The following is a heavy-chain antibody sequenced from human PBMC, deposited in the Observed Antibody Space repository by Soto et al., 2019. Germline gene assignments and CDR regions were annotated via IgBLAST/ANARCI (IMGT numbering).Heavy chain of an antibody. J-gene: IGHJ6*03. CDR2: VTVSGDTS. D-gene: IGHD2-15*01. V-gene: IGHV3-23*01. CDR1: GFTFSDSA. CDR3: AKHGCSYPACYPYYYYVDV. Sequence: EVQLLESGGGLAQPGGSLRLSCAASGFTFSDSALSWVRQGTGKGLEWVSSVTVSGDTSYYADSVEGRFTISRDNSKNTLYLQLNSLRADDTAVYYCAKHGCSYPACYPYYYYVDVWGEGATVTVS.